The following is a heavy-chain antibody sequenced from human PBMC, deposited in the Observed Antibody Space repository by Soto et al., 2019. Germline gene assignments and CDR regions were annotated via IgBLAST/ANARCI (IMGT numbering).Heavy chain of an antibody. D-gene: IGHD6-6*01. CDR3: ASLYSSSSYDY. V-gene: IGHV4-30-2*01. CDR2: IYHTGTT. J-gene: IGHJ4*02. CDR1: GGSINSGDYS. Sequence: PSETLSLTCTLSGGSINSGDYSWTWIRQPPGKGLEWNGYIYHTGTTYYNMSLKSRVTISVDRSKNQFSLKLSSVTAADTAVYYCASLYSSSSYDYWGQGTLVTVS.